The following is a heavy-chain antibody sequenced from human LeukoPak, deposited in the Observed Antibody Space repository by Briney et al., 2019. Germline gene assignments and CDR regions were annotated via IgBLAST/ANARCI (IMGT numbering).Heavy chain of an antibody. CDR3: ARVNYYDSSGYPYYFDY. J-gene: IGHJ4*02. CDR2: IYYSGST. V-gene: IGHV4-59*11. CDR1: GGSISSHY. D-gene: IGHD3-22*01. Sequence: SETLSLTCTVSGGSISSHYWSWIRQPPGKGLEWIGYIYYSGSTNYNPSLKSRVTISVDTSKNQFSLKLSSVTAADTAVYYCARVNYYDSSGYPYYFDYWGQGTLVTVSS.